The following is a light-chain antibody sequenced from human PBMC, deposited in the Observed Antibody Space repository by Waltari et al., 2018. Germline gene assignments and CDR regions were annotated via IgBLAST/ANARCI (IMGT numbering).Light chain of an antibody. J-gene: IGLJ2*01. Sequence: QSALTQPASVSGSPGQSVTISCTGTYYDIGNYDLVSWYQQYPGKAPRLIIYEATSRPSWVSNRCSACKSGNTASLTISGLQTEDEAHYYCCSYAGENTMIFGGGTRLTVL. CDR1: YYDIGNYDL. V-gene: IGLV2-23*01. CDR3: CSYAGENTMI. CDR2: EAT.